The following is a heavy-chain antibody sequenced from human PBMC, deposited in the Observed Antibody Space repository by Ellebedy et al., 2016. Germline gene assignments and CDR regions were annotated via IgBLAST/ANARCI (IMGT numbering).Heavy chain of an antibody. J-gene: IGHJ4*02. CDR2: IFYSGNT. CDR1: GGSISTYY. D-gene: IGHD3-22*01. Sequence: SETLSLTCTVSGGSISTYYWTWIRQPPGKGLEWIGYIFYSGNTNFNPSLKSRVTISLDTSKNQFSLKLTSVTAADTAVYYCAALDYYGSSGLLYWGQGTPVTVSS. CDR3: AALDYYGSSGLLY. V-gene: IGHV4-59*08.